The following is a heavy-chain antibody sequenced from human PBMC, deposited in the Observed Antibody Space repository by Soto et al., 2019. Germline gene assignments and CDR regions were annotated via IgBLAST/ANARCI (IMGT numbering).Heavy chain of an antibody. V-gene: IGHV5-10-1*01. J-gene: IGHJ6*02. CDR2: IDPSDSYT. CDR1: GYSFTSYW. D-gene: IGHD2-2*03. Sequence: LKISCKGSGYSFTSYWISWVRQMPGKGLEWMGRIDPSDSYTNYSPSFQGHVTISADKSISTAYLQWSSLKASDTAMYYCARPGYCSSTSCTHYGMDVWGQGTTVTVSS. CDR3: ARPGYCSSTSCTHYGMDV.